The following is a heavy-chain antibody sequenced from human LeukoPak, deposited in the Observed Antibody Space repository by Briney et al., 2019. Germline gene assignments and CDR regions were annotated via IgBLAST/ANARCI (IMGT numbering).Heavy chain of an antibody. D-gene: IGHD5-18*01. CDR2: ISSSSSYT. CDR1: GFTFSDYY. CDR3: ARVDGAMGSLDY. J-gene: IGHJ4*02. V-gene: IGHV3-11*06. Sequence: GGSLRLSCAASGFTFSDYYMSWIRQAPGKGLEWVSYISSSSSYTNYADSVKGRFTISRDNAKNTLYLQMNSLRAEDTAVYYCARVDGAMGSLDYWGQGMLVTVSS.